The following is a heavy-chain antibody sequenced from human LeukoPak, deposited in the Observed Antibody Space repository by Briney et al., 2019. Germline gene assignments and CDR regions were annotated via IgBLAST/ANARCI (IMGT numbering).Heavy chain of an antibody. V-gene: IGHV3-20*01. CDR1: GFTFSIYA. CDR2: INWNGGSR. J-gene: IGHJ5*02. Sequence: GGSLRLSCEASGFTFSIYAMSWVRQAPGKGLEWVSGINWNGGSRGYADSVKGRFTISRDNAENSVYLQMNSLRSEDTAFYHCARDRCSSTSCYNTPNWFDPWGQGTLVTVSS. CDR3: ARDRCSSTSCYNTPNWFDP. D-gene: IGHD2-2*02.